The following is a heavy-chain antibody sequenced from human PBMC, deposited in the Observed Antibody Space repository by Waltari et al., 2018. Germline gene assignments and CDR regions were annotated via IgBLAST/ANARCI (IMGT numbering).Heavy chain of an antibody. Sequence: EMQLVESGGGLVQPGGSLRLSCAASGFTFSTYWMNWVRQAPGKGLEWVANIKQDGSETNYVDSVKGRFTISRDNAKNSLFLQMNSLSAGDTAVYFCATSYHLWGQGTLVTVSS. CDR1: GFTFSTYW. CDR2: IKQDGSET. V-gene: IGHV3-7*01. D-gene: IGHD3-3*02. J-gene: IGHJ4*02. CDR3: ATSYHL.